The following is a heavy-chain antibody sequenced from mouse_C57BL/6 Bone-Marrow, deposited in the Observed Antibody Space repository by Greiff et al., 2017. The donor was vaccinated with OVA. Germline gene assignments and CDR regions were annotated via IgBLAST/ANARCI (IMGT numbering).Heavy chain of an antibody. CDR1: GYAFSSSW. Sequence: QVQLKQSGPELVKPGASVKISCKASGYAFSSSWMNWVKQRPGKGLEWIGRIYPGDGDTNYNGKFKGKATLTADKSSSTAYMQLSSLTSEDSAVYFCARSFYGPYYFDYWGQGTTLTVSS. CDR2: IYPGDGDT. J-gene: IGHJ2*01. D-gene: IGHD2-10*01. CDR3: ARSFYGPYYFDY. V-gene: IGHV1-82*01.